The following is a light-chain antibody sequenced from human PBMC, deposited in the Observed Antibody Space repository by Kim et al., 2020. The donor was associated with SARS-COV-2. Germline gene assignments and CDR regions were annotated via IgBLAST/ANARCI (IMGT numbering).Light chain of an antibody. Sequence: VALGQTVRITCQGDSLRSYYATWYQQKPGQAPIIVIYGKSIRPSGIPDRFSGSSSGDTASLTITGTQAGDEADYYCNSRDSNKNVVFGGGTQLTVL. CDR1: SLRSYY. CDR2: GKS. J-gene: IGLJ2*01. CDR3: NSRDSNKNVV. V-gene: IGLV3-19*01.